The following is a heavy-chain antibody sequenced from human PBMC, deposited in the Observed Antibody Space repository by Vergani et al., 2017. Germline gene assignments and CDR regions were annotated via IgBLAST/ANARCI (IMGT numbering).Heavy chain of an antibody. V-gene: IGHV3-33*01. D-gene: IGHD2-21*01. J-gene: IGHJ6*03. CDR2: IYYDGSKK. Sequence: QVQLVESGGGVVQPERSLRLSCTSSGFTFSTYAMHWVRQAPGKGLEWVAIIYYDGSKKYYADSVKGRFTISRDNSRNTLDLLMSSLRAEDTDIYYCVREGSYCGSTTCRNPSYVYYYHMDVWGEGTTVTVSS. CDR3: VREGSYCGSTTCRNPSYVYYYHMDV. CDR1: GFTFSTYA.